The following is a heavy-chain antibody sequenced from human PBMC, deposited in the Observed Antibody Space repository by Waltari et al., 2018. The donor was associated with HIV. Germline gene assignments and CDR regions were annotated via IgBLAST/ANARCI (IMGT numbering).Heavy chain of an antibody. CDR1: GVSFRNAW. Sequence: VQLVESGGGSIKRGGALRLSWAGPGVSFRNAWVDWGRQGPGKGLVWVARINSDGSTRNYADAVKGRFVISRDNSRNTVYLQLNSVKVEDTAVYFCARASHYIEFSTFDGDYYFDLWGRGTRVAVSS. V-gene: IGHV3-74*01. D-gene: IGHD3-9*01. J-gene: IGHJ4*02. CDR2: INSDGSTR. CDR3: ARASHYIEFSTFDGDYYFDL.